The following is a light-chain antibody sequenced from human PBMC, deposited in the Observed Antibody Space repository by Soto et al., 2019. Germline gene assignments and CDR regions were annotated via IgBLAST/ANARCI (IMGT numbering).Light chain of an antibody. Sequence: DIQMTQSPSTLSASVGDRVTITCRASQSINVWLAWYQQKPGKAPNLLIYDASSLESGVPSRFSGSGSGTDFTLTISSLQPDDFATYYCQSYIRSPWTFGQGPKVEVK. CDR3: QSYIRSPWT. V-gene: IGKV1-5*01. CDR2: DAS. CDR1: QSINVW. J-gene: IGKJ1*01.